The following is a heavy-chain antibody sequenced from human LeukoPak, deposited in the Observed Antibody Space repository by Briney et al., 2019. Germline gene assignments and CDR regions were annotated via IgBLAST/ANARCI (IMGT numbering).Heavy chain of an antibody. D-gene: IGHD5-18*01. J-gene: IGHJ4*02. CDR2: IYYSGSS. CDR1: GGSISSYY. Sequence: SETLSLTCTVSGGSISSYYWSWIRQPPGKGLEWIGYIYYSGSSNYNPSLKSRVTISVDTSKNQFSLKLSSVTAADTAVYYCARGRIQLWSQFDYWGQGTLVTVSS. CDR3: ARGRIQLWSQFDY. V-gene: IGHV4-59*01.